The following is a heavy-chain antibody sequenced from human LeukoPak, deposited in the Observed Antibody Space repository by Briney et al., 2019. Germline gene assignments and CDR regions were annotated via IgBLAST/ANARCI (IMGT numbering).Heavy chain of an antibody. CDR3: AKEGALWYSSSWYEFGY. CDR2: ISYDGSNK. CDR1: GFTFSSYG. Sequence: GGSLRLSCAASGFTFSSYGMHWVRQAPGKGLEWVAVISYDGSNKYYADSVKGRFTISRDNSKNTLYLQMNSLRAEDTAVYYCAKEGALWYSSSWYEFGYWGQGTLVTVSS. V-gene: IGHV3-30*18. D-gene: IGHD6-13*01. J-gene: IGHJ4*02.